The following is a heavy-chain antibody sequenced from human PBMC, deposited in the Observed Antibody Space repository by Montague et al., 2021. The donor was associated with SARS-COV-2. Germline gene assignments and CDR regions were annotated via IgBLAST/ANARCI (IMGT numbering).Heavy chain of an antibody. CDR2: LFYSVNT. J-gene: IGHJ3*02. V-gene: IGHV4-39*01. D-gene: IGHD3-3*01. CDR1: GGSISSSDYY. CDR3: ARTNYDFWRGHQRGGAFDI. Sequence: SETLSLTCTFSGGSISSSDYYWGWIRQPPGKGLEWIGSLFYSVNTYYNPSLKSRVTISVDTSKNQFSLKLSSVTAADTAVYSCARTNYDFWRGHQRGGAFDIWGQGTMVPVSS.